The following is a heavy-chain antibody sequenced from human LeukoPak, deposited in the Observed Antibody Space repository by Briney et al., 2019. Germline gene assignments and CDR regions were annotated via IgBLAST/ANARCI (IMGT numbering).Heavy chain of an antibody. V-gene: IGHV1-2*02. Sequence: ASVKVSCKASGYTFTSYTMHWARQAPGQGLEWMGWINPNSGGTNYAQKFQGRVTMTRDTSISTAYMELSRLRSDDTAVYYCARDRTRTGYSSGWYHDYWGQGTLVTVSS. CDR3: ARDRTRTGYSSGWYHDY. J-gene: IGHJ4*02. CDR2: INPNSGGT. D-gene: IGHD6-19*01. CDR1: GYTFTSYT.